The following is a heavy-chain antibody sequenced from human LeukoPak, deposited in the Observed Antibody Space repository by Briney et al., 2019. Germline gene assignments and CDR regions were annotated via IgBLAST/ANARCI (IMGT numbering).Heavy chain of an antibody. CDR2: IYYSGST. J-gene: IGHJ6*02. CDR3: ARGDMVLGATREYFNFYGMDV. CDR1: GGSVISHY. D-gene: IGHD2-8*02. V-gene: IGHV4-59*02. Sequence: PSETLSLTCTVSGGSVISHYWSWIRQSPGKGLEWIGYIYYSGSTNYNPSLKGRITISIDTSNNRFSRKVTSVTAADTAVYYCARGDMVLGATREYFNFYGMDVWGQGTTVTVSS.